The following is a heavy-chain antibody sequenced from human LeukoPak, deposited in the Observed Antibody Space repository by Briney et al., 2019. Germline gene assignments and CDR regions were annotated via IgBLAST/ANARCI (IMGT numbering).Heavy chain of an antibody. CDR1: GYSISSGYY. D-gene: IGHD6-25*01. V-gene: IGHV4-38-2*02. CDR2: IYHSGST. J-gene: IGHJ3*02. CDR3: ASCKSSAASDAFDI. Sequence: SETLSLTCTVSGYSISSGYYWGWIRQPPGKGLEWIGSIYHSGSTYYNPSLKSRVTISVDTSKNQFSLKLSSVTAADTAVYYCASCKSSAASDAFDIWGQGTMVTVSS.